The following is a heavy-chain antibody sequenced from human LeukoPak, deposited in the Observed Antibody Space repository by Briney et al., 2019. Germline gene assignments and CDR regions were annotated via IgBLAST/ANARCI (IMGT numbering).Heavy chain of an antibody. CDR2: TYYRSKWYN. J-gene: IGHJ3*02. V-gene: IGHV6-1*01. D-gene: IGHD4/OR15-4a*01. Sequence: SQTLSLTCAISGDSVSSNSTGWNWIRQSPSRGLEWLGRTYYRSKWYNDYTVSVKSRITFNPDTSKNQFSLHLNSVTPEDTAVYYCARKRLSADSFDIWGQGTLVTVSS. CDR1: GDSVSSNSTG. CDR3: ARKRLSADSFDI.